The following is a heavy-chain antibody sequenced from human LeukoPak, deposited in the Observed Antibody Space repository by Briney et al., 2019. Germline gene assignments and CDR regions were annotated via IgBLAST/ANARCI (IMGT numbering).Heavy chain of an antibody. Sequence: SSETLSLTCTVSGGSISSSSYYWSWIRQPPGKGLEWIGYIYYSGSTNYNPSLKSRVTISVDTSKNQFSLKLSSVTAADTAVYYCARGYSYGYSPFDYWGQGTLVTVSS. CDR2: IYYSGST. CDR3: ARGYSYGYSPFDY. CDR1: GGSISSSSYY. J-gene: IGHJ4*02. D-gene: IGHD5-18*01. V-gene: IGHV4-61*01.